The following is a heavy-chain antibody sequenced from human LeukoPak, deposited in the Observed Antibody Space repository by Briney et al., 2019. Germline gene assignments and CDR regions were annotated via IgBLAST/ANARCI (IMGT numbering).Heavy chain of an antibody. D-gene: IGHD6-13*01. Sequence: DSVKVSCKASGYTFTSYDINWVRQATGQGLEWMGWMNPNSGNTVYAQKFQGRVTMTSNTSISTAYMELSSLRSEDTAVYYCGRGGDADIYLTRKYSSSWYDSWGQGTLVTVSS. CDR2: MNPNSGNT. CDR1: GYTFTSYD. CDR3: GRGGDADIYLTRKYSSSWYDS. J-gene: IGHJ5*01. V-gene: IGHV1-8*01.